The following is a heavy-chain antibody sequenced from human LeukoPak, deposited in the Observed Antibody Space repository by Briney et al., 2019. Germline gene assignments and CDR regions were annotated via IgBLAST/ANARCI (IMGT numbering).Heavy chain of an antibody. J-gene: IGHJ4*02. Sequence: SETLSLTCTVSGGSISGSSYYWGWIRQPPGKGLEWIGSIYYSGSTYYNPSLKSRVTISVDTSKNQFSLKLSSVTAADTAVYYCARPYDILTGYYYWGQGTLVTVSS. V-gene: IGHV4-39*01. CDR1: GGSISGSSYY. CDR3: ARPYDILTGYYY. CDR2: IYYSGST. D-gene: IGHD3-9*01.